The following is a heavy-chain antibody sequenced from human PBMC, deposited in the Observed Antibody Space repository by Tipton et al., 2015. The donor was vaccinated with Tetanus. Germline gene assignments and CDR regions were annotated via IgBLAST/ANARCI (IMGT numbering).Heavy chain of an antibody. CDR1: GFTFSSYS. CDR3: ARMPWYSGSYGGGEY. Sequence: SLRLSCAASGFTFSSYSMNWVRQAPGKGLEWVSSISSSSSYIYYADSVKGRFTISRDNAKSSLYLQMNSLRAEDTAVYYCARMPWYSGSYGGGEYWGQGTLVTVSS. J-gene: IGHJ4*02. D-gene: IGHD1-26*01. CDR2: ISSSSSYI. V-gene: IGHV3-21*01.